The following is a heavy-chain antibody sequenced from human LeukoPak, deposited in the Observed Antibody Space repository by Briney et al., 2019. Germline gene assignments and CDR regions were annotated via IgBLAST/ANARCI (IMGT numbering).Heavy chain of an antibody. CDR1: GYTFTGYY. D-gene: IGHD3-22*01. J-gene: IGHJ5*02. CDR3: ARAQTSYYDSSGSPGFDP. CDR2: INPNSGGT. Sequence: ASVKVSCKASGYTFTGYYMHWVRQAPGQGREWMGGINPNSGGTNYAQKFQGRVTMPRDTSTSTAYMELSRLTSDDTAVYYCARAQTSYYDSSGSPGFDPWGQGTLVTVSS. V-gene: IGHV1-2*02.